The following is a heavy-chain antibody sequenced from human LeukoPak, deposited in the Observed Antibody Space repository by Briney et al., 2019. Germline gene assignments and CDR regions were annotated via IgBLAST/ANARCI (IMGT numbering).Heavy chain of an antibody. V-gene: IGHV4-30-4*07. Sequence: SETLSLTCGVSGDSISNGGYSWSWIRQPPGKGLDWIGDIYNSGTTYYNPSLKSRVTISVDTSKNQFSLKLSSVTAADTAVYYCARIRPSRLYMDVWGKGTTVTVSS. D-gene: IGHD6-6*01. CDR2: IYNSGTT. CDR1: GDSISNGGYS. CDR3: ARIRPSRLYMDV. J-gene: IGHJ6*03.